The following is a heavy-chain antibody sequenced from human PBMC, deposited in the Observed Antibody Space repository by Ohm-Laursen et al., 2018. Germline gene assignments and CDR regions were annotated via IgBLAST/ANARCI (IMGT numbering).Heavy chain of an antibody. J-gene: IGHJ5*02. CDR2: ISAYNGNT. CDR1: GYTFTSYG. Sequence: ASVKVSCKASGYTFTSYGISWVRQAPGQGPEWMGWISAYNGNTNYAQKLQGRVTMTTDTSTSTAYMELRSLRSDDTAVYYCARDGSSSWYSYWFDPWGQGTLVTVSS. D-gene: IGHD6-13*01. CDR3: ARDGSSSWYSYWFDP. V-gene: IGHV1-18*01.